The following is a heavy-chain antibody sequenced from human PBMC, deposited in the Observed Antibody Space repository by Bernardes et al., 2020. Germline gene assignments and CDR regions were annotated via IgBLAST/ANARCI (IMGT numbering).Heavy chain of an antibody. Sequence: GGSLRLSCAASGFTVSSNYMSWVRQAPGKGLEWVSVIYGGGVTQYADAVKGRFTISRDKSENMLYLQMNSLRAEDTAVYYCARGESGSVYAYWGQGTLVTVSS. CDR3: ARGESGSVYAY. J-gene: IGHJ4*02. CDR1: GFTVSSNY. D-gene: IGHD1-26*01. V-gene: IGHV3-53*01. CDR2: IYGGGVT.